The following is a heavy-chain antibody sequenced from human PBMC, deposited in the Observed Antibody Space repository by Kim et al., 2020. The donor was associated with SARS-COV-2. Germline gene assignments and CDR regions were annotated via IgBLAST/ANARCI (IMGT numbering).Heavy chain of an antibody. CDR2: IYSGGSST. J-gene: IGHJ6*02. CDR3: AKDGQANSYYYYYGMDV. CDR1: GFTFSSYA. V-gene: IGHV3-23*03. D-gene: IGHD7-27*01. Sequence: GGSLRLSCAASGFTFSSYAMSWVRQAPGKGLEWVSVIYSGGSSTYYADSVKGRFTISRDNSKNTLYLQINSLRAEDTAVYYCAKDGQANSYYYYYGMDVWGQGTTVTVSS.